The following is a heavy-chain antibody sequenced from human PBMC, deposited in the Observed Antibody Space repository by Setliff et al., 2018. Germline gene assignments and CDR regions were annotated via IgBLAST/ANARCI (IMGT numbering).Heavy chain of an antibody. V-gene: IGHV4-4*07. CDR2: IYTSGST. Sequence: SETLSLTCTVSGGSISNYYWSWIRQPAGKGLEWIGRIYTSGSTNYNPSRKSRVTMSVDTSKNQVSLKLSSVTAADTAVYYCARKGISALSGAFDMWGQGTMVT. CDR3: ARKGISALSGAFDM. J-gene: IGHJ3*02. D-gene: IGHD1-26*01. CDR1: GGSISNYY.